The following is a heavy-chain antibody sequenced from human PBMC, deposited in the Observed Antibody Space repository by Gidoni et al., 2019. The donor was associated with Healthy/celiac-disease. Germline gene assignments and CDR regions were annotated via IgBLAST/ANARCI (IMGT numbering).Heavy chain of an antibody. CDR1: GGTFSSYA. CDR2: IIPIFGTA. D-gene: IGHD6-19*01. V-gene: IGHV1-69*06. CDR3: ASRALAVAGYYYYYYGMDV. Sequence: QVQLVQSGAAVKKPGSSVKVSCKASGGTFSSYAISWVRQAPGQGLEWMGGIIPIFGTANYAQKFQGRVTITADKSTSTAYMELSSLRSEDTAVYYCASRALAVAGYYYYYYGMDVWGQGTTVTVSS. J-gene: IGHJ6*02.